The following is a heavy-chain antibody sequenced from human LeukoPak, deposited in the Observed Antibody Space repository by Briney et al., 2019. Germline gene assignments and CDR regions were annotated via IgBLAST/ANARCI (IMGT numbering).Heavy chain of an antibody. V-gene: IGHV4-30-4*01. CDR2: IYYSGST. CDR3: ARVLYDTDFDY. CDR1: GGSISSGDYY. Sequence: PAETLSLTCTVSGGSISSGDYYWSWIRQPPGKGLEWIGYIYYSGSTYYNPSLKSRVTISVDTSKNQFSLKLSSVTAADTAVYYCARVLYDTDFDYWGQGTLVTVSS. J-gene: IGHJ4*02. D-gene: IGHD3-16*01.